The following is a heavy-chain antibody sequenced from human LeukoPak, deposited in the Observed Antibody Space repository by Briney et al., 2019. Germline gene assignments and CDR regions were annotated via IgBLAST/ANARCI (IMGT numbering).Heavy chain of an antibody. CDR3: ARGAYDQDY. CDR2: MNPNSGNT. D-gene: IGHD5-12*01. J-gene: IGHJ4*02. Sequence: ASVKVSCKASGYTFTSYGISWVRQAPGQGLEWMGWMNPNSGNTGYAQKFQGRVTITRNTSISTAYMELSSLRSEDTAVYYCARGAYDQDYWGQGTLVTVSS. V-gene: IGHV1-8*03. CDR1: GYTFTSYG.